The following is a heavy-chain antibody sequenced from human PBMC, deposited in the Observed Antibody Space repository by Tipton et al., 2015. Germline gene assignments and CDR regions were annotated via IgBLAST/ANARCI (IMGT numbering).Heavy chain of an antibody. Sequence: TLSLTCTVSGDSISSSSYYWGWIRQPPGKGLEWIGSVYYSGSTFYSPSLKSRVTMSVDTSKNQFSLKLTSVTAADTAVYYCARGGSTYNWFDPWGQGTLVIVSS. J-gene: IGHJ5*02. CDR3: ARGGSTYNWFDP. D-gene: IGHD3-10*01. CDR2: VYYSGST. V-gene: IGHV4-39*07. CDR1: GDSISSSSYY.